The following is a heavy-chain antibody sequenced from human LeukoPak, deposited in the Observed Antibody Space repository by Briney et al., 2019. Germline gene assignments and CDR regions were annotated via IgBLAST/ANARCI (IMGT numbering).Heavy chain of an antibody. CDR3: ARVRNYYDNSGYYSSFDN. V-gene: IGHV3-23*01. Sequence: GGSLRLSCAASGFTFSSYGMSWVRQAPGKGLEWVSAISGSGGSTYYADSVKGRFTISRDNAKNSLYLQMNSLRAEDTAVYYCARVRNYYDNSGYYSSFDNWGQGTLVTVSS. CDR1: GFTFSSYG. D-gene: IGHD3-22*01. J-gene: IGHJ4*02. CDR2: ISGSGGST.